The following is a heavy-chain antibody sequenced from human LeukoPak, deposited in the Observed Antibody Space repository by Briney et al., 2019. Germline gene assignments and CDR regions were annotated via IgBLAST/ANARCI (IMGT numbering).Heavy chain of an antibody. CDR1: GGSISSYY. CDR2: IYTSGST. J-gene: IGHJ4*02. CDR3: ARERGYSGYDSDSSGWYDDY. V-gene: IGHV4-4*07. D-gene: IGHD5-12*01. Sequence: SETLSLTCTVSGGSISSYYWGWIRQPAGKGLEWIGRIYTSGSTNYNPSLKSRVTMSVDTSKNQFSLKLSSVTAADTAVYYCARERGYSGYDSDSSGWYDDYWGQGTLVTVSS.